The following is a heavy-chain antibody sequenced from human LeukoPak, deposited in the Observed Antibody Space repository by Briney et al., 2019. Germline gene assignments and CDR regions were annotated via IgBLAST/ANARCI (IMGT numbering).Heavy chain of an antibody. CDR1: GFTFSSYA. Sequence: GGSLRLSCAASGFTFSSYAMTWVRQAPGKGVEWVSGISDSGGSTFNADSVKGRFTISRDNSKNTLYLQMNSLRAEDTAVYYCTKVRVATKLTTELDYWGQGTLVTVSS. J-gene: IGHJ4*02. D-gene: IGHD4-17*01. CDR2: ISDSGGST. CDR3: TKVRVATKLTTELDY. V-gene: IGHV3-23*01.